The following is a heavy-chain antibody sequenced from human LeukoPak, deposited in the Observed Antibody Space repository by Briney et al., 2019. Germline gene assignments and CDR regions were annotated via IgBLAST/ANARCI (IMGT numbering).Heavy chain of an antibody. J-gene: IGHJ4*02. V-gene: IGHV3-74*01. Sequence: PGGSLRLSCAASGFTFSSYWMHWVRQAPGKGLVWVSRINSDGSSTSYADSVKARFTISRDNAKNTLYLQMNSLRAEDTAVYYCASMSGVGGAIDYWGQGTLVTVSS. CDR1: GFTFSSYW. CDR2: INSDGSST. D-gene: IGHD3-10*02. CDR3: ASMSGVGGAIDY.